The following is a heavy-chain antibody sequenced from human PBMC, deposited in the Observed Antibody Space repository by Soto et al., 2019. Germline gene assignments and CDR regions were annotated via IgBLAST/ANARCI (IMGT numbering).Heavy chain of an antibody. J-gene: IGHJ4*02. V-gene: IGHV4-30-4*01. CDR3: VIDRLRGYDGSGFYS. CDR1: GGSISSGDYY. CDR2: IYYSGST. Sequence: SETLSLTCTVSGGSISSGDYYWSWIRQPPGKGLEWIGYIYYSGSTYSNPSLKSRVTISVDTSKNQFSLKLSSVTAADTAIYYWVIDRLRGYDGSGFYSWGQGTMVTVSS. D-gene: IGHD3-22*01.